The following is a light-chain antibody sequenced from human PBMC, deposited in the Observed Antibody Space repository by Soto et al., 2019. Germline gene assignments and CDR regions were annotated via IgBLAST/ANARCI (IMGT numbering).Light chain of an antibody. Sequence: VLTQPPSVSGAPGQRVTISCTGSSSNIGAGYDVHWYQQLPGTAPKLLIYGNSNRPSGVPDRFSGSKSGTSASLAITGLQAEDGADYYCQSYDRSLSVVFGGGTKLTVL. J-gene: IGLJ2*01. CDR3: QSYDRSLSVV. CDR1: SSNIGAGYD. CDR2: GNS. V-gene: IGLV1-40*01.